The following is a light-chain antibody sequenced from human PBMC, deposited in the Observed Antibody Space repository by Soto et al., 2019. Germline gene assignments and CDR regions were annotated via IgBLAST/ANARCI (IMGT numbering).Light chain of an antibody. J-gene: IGLJ2*01. CDR3: CSYAGSYIYVV. V-gene: IGLV2-11*01. Sequence: QSVLTQPRSVSGSPGQSVTISCTGTSSDVGGYNYVSWYQQHSGKAPKLMIYDVSKRPSGVPDRFSGSKSGNTASLTISGLQAEDEADYYCCSYAGSYIYVVFGGGTKLTVL. CDR2: DVS. CDR1: SSDVGGYNY.